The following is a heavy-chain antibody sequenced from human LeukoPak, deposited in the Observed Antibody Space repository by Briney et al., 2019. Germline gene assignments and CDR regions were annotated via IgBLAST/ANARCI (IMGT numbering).Heavy chain of an antibody. D-gene: IGHD2/OR15-2a*01. CDR3: ARVRGISHGTSQNIVISWFDP. Sequence: SETLSLTCTVSGGSISSYYWSWIRQPPGKGLEWIGYIYYSGSTNYNPSLKSRVTISVDTSKNQFSLKLSSVTAADTAVYYCARVRGISHGTSQNIVISWFDPWGQGTLVTVSS. CDR1: GGSISSYY. V-gene: IGHV4-59*01. J-gene: IGHJ5*02. CDR2: IYYSGST.